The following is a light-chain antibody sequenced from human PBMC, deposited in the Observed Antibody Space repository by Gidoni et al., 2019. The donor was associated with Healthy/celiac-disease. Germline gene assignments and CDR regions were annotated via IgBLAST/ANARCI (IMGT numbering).Light chain of an antibody. CDR1: SSNIGSNY. V-gene: IGLV1-47*01. Sequence: QPVLTQPPSPSGTPGQRVTISCSGSSSNIGSNYVYWYQQLPGTAPKLLIYRNNPRPSGVPDRFSGSKSGTSASLAISGLRSEDEADYYCAAWDDSLSGWVFGGGTKLTVL. J-gene: IGLJ3*02. CDR3: AAWDDSLSGWV. CDR2: RNN.